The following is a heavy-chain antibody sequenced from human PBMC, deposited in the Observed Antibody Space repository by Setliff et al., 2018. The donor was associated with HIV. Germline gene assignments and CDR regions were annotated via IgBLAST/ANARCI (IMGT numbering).Heavy chain of an antibody. D-gene: IGHD3-10*01. CDR3: ARLVWFGEGGGV. CDR1: GYTFTNFY. CDR2: INPGGGNT. V-gene: IGHV1-46*01. J-gene: IGHJ6*02. Sequence: GASVKVSCKASGYTFTNFYMHWVRQAPGQGLEWMGIINPGGGNTRYAQRFQGRLTITTDESTSTAYMDLRSLRSEDTAVYYCARLVWFGEGGGVWGQGTTVTVSS.